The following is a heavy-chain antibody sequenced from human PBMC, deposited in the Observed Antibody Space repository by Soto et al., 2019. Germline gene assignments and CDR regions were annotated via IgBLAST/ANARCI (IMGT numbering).Heavy chain of an antibody. V-gene: IGHV3-23*01. CDR2: ISGSGGST. CDR1: GFTFSSYA. CDR3: ATDTPCLYSSSSICAFDI. J-gene: IGHJ3*02. D-gene: IGHD6-6*01. Sequence: GGSLRLSCAASGFTFSSYAMSWVRQAPGKGLEWVSAISGSGGSTYYADSVKGRFTISRDNSKNTLYLQMNSLRAEDTAVYYCATDTPCLYSSSSICAFDIWGQGTMVTVSS.